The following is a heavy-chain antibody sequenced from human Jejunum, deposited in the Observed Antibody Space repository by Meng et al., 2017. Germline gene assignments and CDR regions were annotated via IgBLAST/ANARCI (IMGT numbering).Heavy chain of an antibody. V-gene: IGHV4-39*07. CDR1: GGSITSSSYY. CDR2: IYYTGTT. Sequence: SETLSLTCTVSGGSITSSSYYWGWIRQPPGKGLEWIGNIYYTGTTYYNPSLKSRVTISLDTSKNQFSLKLSSVTAADTAVYYCARGTFRHSGSFYYFDYWGQGTLVTVSS. CDR3: ARGTFRHSGSFYYFDY. J-gene: IGHJ4*02. D-gene: IGHD1-26*01.